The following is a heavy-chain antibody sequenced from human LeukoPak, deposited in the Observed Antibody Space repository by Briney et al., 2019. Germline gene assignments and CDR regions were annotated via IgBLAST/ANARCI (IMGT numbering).Heavy chain of an antibody. CDR1: GFTFSSYW. CDR3: ARDGLRPTLRFLEWSPQPHHWFDP. J-gene: IGHJ5*02. Sequence: PGGSLRLSCAASGFTFSSYWMSWVRQAPGKGLEWVANIKQDGSEKYYVDSVKGRFTISRDNAKNSLYLQMNSLRAEDTAVYYCARDGLRPTLRFLEWSPQPHHWFDPWGQGTLVTVSS. V-gene: IGHV3-7*01. D-gene: IGHD3-3*01. CDR2: IKQDGSEK.